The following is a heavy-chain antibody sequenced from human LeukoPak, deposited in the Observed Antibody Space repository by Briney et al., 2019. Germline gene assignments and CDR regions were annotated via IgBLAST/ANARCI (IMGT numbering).Heavy chain of an antibody. D-gene: IGHD6-13*01. CDR1: GFTFSSYA. CDR3: AKDLSGYSSSWYLDAFDI. J-gene: IGHJ3*02. CDR2: IRGSGGST. Sequence: SGGSLRLSCAASGFTFSSYAMSWVRQAPGKGLEWVSAIRGSGGSTYYADSVKGRFTISRDNSKNTLYLQMNSLRAEDTAVYYCAKDLSGYSSSWYLDAFDIWGQGTMVTVSS. V-gene: IGHV3-23*01.